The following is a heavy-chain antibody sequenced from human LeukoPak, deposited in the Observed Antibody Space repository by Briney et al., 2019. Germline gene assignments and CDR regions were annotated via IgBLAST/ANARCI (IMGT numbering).Heavy chain of an antibody. CDR2: IDPSDSYT. J-gene: IGHJ4*02. V-gene: IGHV5-10-1*01. D-gene: IGHD5-12*01. Sequence: GESLTISCKGSGYSFTTYWISWVRQMPGKGREWRGRIDPSDSYTRYSPSFQGHVTISADKSITTAYLQWSSLRASDTAMYYCARTDSAYEYLDYWGQGTLVTVSS. CDR3: ARTDSAYEYLDY. CDR1: GYSFTTYW.